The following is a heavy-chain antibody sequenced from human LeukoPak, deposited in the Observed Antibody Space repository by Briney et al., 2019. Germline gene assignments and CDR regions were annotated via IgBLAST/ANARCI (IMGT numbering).Heavy chain of an antibody. CDR3: ARGGAMAPVDY. CDR2: IIYGGST. CDR1: GFSINNYY. D-gene: IGHD3-16*01. J-gene: IGHJ4*02. V-gene: IGHV4-59*01. Sequence: SETLSLTCTVSGFSINNYYWSWIRQPPGKGLEWIGYIIYGGSTNYNASLKSRVTISVGTSTNNFSFMLIYVPASDTPADYYARGGAMAPVDYWGQGTLVTDCS.